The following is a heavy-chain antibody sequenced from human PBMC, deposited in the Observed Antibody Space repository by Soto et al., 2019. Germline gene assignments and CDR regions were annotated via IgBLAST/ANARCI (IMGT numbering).Heavy chain of an antibody. CDR3: ARGHRDMVRGVIITGVYYFDY. D-gene: IGHD3-10*01. CDR2: INHSGST. CDR1: GGSFSGYY. J-gene: IGHJ4*02. V-gene: IGHV4-34*01. Sequence: SETLSLTCAVYGGSFSGYYWSWIRQPPGKGLEWIGEINHSGSTNYNPSLKSRVTISVDTSKNQFSLKLSSVTAADTAVYYCARGHRDMVRGVIITGVYYFDYWGQGTLVTVSS.